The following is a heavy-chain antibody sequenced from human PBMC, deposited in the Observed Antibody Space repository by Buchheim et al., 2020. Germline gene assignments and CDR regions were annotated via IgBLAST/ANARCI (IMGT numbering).Heavy chain of an antibody. CDR2: ISSSSSTI. J-gene: IGHJ6*02. V-gene: IGHV3-48*04. CDR1: GFTFSSYS. D-gene: IGHD3-10*01. Sequence: EVQLVESGGGLVQPGGSLRLSCAASGFTFSSYSMNWVRQAPGKGLEWVSYISSSSSTIYYADSVKGRFTISRDNAKNSLYLQMNSLRAEDTAVYYCARDSLRWFGDCYGMDVWGQGTT. CDR3: ARDSLRWFGDCYGMDV.